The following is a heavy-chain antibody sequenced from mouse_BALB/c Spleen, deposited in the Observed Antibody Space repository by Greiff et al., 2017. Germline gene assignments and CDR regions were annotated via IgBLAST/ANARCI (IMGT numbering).Heavy chain of an antibody. Sequence: VQLKESGPGLVKPSQSLSLTCSVTGYSITSGYYWNWIRQFPGNKLEWMGYISYDGSNNYNPSLKNRISITRDTSKNQFFLKLNSVTTEDTATYYCARARYYGSSWYFDVWGAGTTVTVSS. D-gene: IGHD1-1*01. CDR1: GYSITSGYY. J-gene: IGHJ1*01. CDR3: ARARYYGSSWYFDV. V-gene: IGHV3-6*02. CDR2: ISYDGSN.